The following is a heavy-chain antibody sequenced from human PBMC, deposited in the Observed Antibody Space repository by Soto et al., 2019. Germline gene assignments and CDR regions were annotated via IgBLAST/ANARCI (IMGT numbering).Heavy chain of an antibody. V-gene: IGHV3-11*06. Sequence: GGSLRLPCAASGFTFSDYYMSWIRQAPGKGLEWVSYISSSSSYTNYADSVKGRFTISRDNAKNSLYLQMNSLRAEDTAVYYCASRCTNGVCYGYWGQGTLVTVS. CDR1: GFTFSDYY. J-gene: IGHJ4*02. CDR3: ASRCTNGVCYGY. CDR2: ISSSSSYT. D-gene: IGHD2-8*01.